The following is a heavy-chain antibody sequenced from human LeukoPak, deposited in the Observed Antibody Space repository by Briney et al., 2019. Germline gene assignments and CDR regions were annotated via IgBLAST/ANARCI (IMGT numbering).Heavy chain of an antibody. J-gene: IGHJ4*02. D-gene: IGHD5-12*01. CDR1: GFTVISNY. CDR2: IDSGGSS. V-gene: IGHV3-53*01. Sequence: GGSLRLSCAASGFTVISNYMSWVRQAPGKGLEWVAVIDSGGSSYYADSVKGRFTISRDNSKNTLYLQMNSLRAEDTAVYYCAREGVVAALDYWGQGTLVTVSS. CDR3: AREGVVAALDY.